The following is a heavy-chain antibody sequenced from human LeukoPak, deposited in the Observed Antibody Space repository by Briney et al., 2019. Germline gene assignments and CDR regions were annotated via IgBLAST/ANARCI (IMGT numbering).Heavy chain of an antibody. Sequence: ASVKVSCKASGYTFTGYYMHWVRQAPGQGLEWMGWINPNSGGTNYAQKFQGRVTMTRDTSISTAYMELSRLRSDDTAVYYCARASRTFGITMTVVVTRYYFDYWGQGTLVTVSS. CDR3: ARASRTFGITMTVVVTRYYFDY. D-gene: IGHD3-22*01. CDR2: INPNSGGT. V-gene: IGHV1-2*02. CDR1: GYTFTGYY. J-gene: IGHJ4*02.